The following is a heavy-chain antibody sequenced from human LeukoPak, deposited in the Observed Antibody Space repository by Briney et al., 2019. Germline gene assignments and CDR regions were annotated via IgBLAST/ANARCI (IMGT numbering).Heavy chain of an antibody. D-gene: IGHD3-10*01. J-gene: IGHJ4*02. CDR3: TKDFSGSYEN. CDR1: GFTFDDYG. Sequence: GGSLRLSCATSGFTFDDYGFHWVRQVPGKGLGWVSLISRDGGTTSYGDSVKGRFTISRDNSKNSLYMEMNSLKTEDSALHYCTKDFSGSYENWGQGTLVTVSS. V-gene: IGHV3-43*02. CDR2: ISRDGGTT.